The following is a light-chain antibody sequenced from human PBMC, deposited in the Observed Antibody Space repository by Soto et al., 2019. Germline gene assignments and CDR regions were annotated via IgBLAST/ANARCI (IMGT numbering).Light chain of an antibody. CDR2: AES. V-gene: IGKV1-17*01. CDR1: QGIRND. Sequence: DIQMTQFPSSLSASVGDRVTITCRASQGIRNDLGWYQQKPGKAPKRLIYAESSLQSGVPSRFSGSGSWPEFPLAISSLQPEDSATFYCLQHSPYPLTFGQGTKVEIK. J-gene: IGKJ1*01. CDR3: LQHSPYPLT.